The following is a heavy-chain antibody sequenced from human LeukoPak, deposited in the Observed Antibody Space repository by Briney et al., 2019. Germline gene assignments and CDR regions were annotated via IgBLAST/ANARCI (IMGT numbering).Heavy chain of an antibody. CDR1: GDSVSSNSAA. J-gene: IGHJ5*02. D-gene: IGHD3-10*01. Sequence: SQTLSLTCASSGDSVSSNSAAWNWSRPSPSSGLERLGRTYYRSKWYNDYAVSVKSRITINPDTSKNQFSLQLNSVTPEDTAVYYCARDAITYYYGSGSSRNWFDPWGQGTLVTVSS. CDR2: TYYRSKWYN. V-gene: IGHV6-1*01. CDR3: ARDAITYYYGSGSSRNWFDP.